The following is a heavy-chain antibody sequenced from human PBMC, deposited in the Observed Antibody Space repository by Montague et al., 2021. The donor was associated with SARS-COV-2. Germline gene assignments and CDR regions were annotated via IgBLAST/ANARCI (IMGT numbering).Heavy chain of an antibody. CDR2: ICYSGST. J-gene: IGHJ2*01. D-gene: IGHD5-12*01. CDR3: AGDRGRFWHFDL. V-gene: IGHV4-59*01. Sequence: SETLSLTCTVSGSSISRYYCHWIRPSPGKGLEWIGYICYSGSTKXNPSLKSRVTISVDTSKSQMSLRLNSVTAADTAVYYCAGDRGRFWHFDLWGRGTLVTVSS. CDR1: GSSISRYY.